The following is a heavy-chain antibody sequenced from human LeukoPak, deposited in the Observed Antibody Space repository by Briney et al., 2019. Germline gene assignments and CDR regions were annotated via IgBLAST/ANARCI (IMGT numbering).Heavy chain of an antibody. CDR1: GGSISSYY. Sequence: SETLPLTCTVSGGSISSYYWSWIRQPPGKGLEWIGYIYYSGSTNYNPSLKSRVTISVDTSKNQFSLKLSSVTAADTAVYYCARGGDYDSSGPDAFDIWGQGTMVTVSS. CDR3: ARGGDYDSSGPDAFDI. V-gene: IGHV4-59*01. CDR2: IYYSGST. D-gene: IGHD3-22*01. J-gene: IGHJ3*02.